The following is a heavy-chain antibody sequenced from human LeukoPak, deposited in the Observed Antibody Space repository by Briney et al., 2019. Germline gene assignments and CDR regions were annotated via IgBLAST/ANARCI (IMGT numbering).Heavy chain of an antibody. V-gene: IGHV1-46*01. J-gene: IGHJ4*02. CDR3: ARVRYYDSSGYYAAQYYFDY. D-gene: IGHD3-22*01. Sequence: GASVKVSCKASGYTFTSYYMHWVRQAPGQGLEWMGIINPGGGSTSYAQKFQGRVTMTRDTSTSTVYMELSSLRSEDTAVYYCARVRYYDSSGYYAAQYYFDYWGQGTLVTVSS. CDR2: INPGGGST. CDR1: GYTFTSYY.